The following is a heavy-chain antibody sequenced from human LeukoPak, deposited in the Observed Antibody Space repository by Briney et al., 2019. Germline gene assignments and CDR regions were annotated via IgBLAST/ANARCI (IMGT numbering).Heavy chain of an antibody. D-gene: IGHD3-22*01. CDR1: GYSISSGYY. V-gene: IGHV4-38-2*02. Sequence: ETLSLTCTVSGYSISSGYYWGWIRQSPGKGLEWVGRIYHSGSTYYNPSLKSRVTISVDTSTNQFSLKLSSVTAADTAVYYCAREAYYDSSGYPVNAFDIWGQGTMVTVSS. J-gene: IGHJ3*02. CDR2: IYHSGST. CDR3: AREAYYDSSGYPVNAFDI.